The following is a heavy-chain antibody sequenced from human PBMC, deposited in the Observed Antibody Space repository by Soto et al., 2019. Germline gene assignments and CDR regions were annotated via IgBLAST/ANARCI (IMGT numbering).Heavy chain of an antibody. J-gene: IGHJ4*02. D-gene: IGHD1-1*01. Sequence: PSQTLSLTCAISGDSVSSNSAAWNWIRQSPSRGLEWLGRTYYRSKWYNDYAVSVKSRITINPDTSKNQLSLQLNSVTPEGTAVYYCARDDEHRTQFEYWGQGTLVTVLS. CDR1: GDSVSSNSAA. CDR2: TYYRSKWYN. V-gene: IGHV6-1*01. CDR3: ARDDEHRTQFEY.